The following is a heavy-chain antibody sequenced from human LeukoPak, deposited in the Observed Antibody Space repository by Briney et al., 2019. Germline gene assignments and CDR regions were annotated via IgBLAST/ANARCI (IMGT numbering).Heavy chain of an antibody. J-gene: IGHJ4*02. CDR3: AKGEMFRGVIIRPPNY. Sequence: GGSLRLSCAASGFTFSSYAMSWVRQAPGKGPEWVSTISGSGSTTYYADSVKGRFTISRDNSKNTLYLQMNNLRAEDTAVYYCAKGEMFRGVIIRPPNYWGQGTLVTVSS. D-gene: IGHD3-10*01. CDR2: ISGSGSTT. V-gene: IGHV3-23*01. CDR1: GFTFSSYA.